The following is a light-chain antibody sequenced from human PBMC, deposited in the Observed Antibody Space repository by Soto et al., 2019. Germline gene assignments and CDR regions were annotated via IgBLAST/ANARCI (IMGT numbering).Light chain of an antibody. CDR1: QSVSNNY. J-gene: IGKJ1*01. Sequence: EIVLTQSPGALSLSPGERATLSCRASQSVSNNYVAWFQHKPGQAPRLGIYGASNRAAGIPDRFLGSGSGTAFTLPIRRLEPEDFAVYFCHQYGSSPRTFGLGTRVDVK. CDR3: HQYGSSPRT. CDR2: GAS. V-gene: IGKV3-20*01.